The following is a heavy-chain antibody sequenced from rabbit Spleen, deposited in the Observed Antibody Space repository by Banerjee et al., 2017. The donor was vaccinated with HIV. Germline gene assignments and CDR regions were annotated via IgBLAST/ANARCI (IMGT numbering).Heavy chain of an antibody. D-gene: IGHD1-1*01. CDR3: ARDTSSSFSSYGMDL. J-gene: IGHJ6*01. CDR2: IDAGGSGFT. V-gene: IGHV1S40*01. CDR1: GVSFSYSSY. Sequence: ESGGDLVKPGASLTLTCTASGVSFSYSSYMCWVRQAPGKGLEWIACIDAGGSGFTYFATWAKGRFTISKTSSTTVTLQMTRLTAADTATYFCARDTSSSFSSYGMDLWGPGTLVTVS.